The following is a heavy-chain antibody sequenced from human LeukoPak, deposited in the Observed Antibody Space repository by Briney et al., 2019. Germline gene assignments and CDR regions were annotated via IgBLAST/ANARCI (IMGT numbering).Heavy chain of an antibody. V-gene: IGHV4-34*01. J-gene: IGHJ4*02. CDR2: INHSGST. Sequence: SETLSLTCAVYGGSFSGYHWSWIRQPPGKGLEWIGEINHSGSTNYNPSLKSRVTISVDTSKNQFSLKLSSVTAADTAVYYCARGDSTAAAVAYWGQGTLVTVSS. D-gene: IGHD6-25*01. CDR3: ARGDSTAAAVAY. CDR1: GGSFSGYH.